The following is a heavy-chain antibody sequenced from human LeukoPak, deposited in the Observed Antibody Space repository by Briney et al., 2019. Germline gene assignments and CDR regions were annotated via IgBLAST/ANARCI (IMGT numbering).Heavy chain of an antibody. CDR3: ARVGTTSNFYYYYGMDV. D-gene: IGHD2/OR15-2a*01. V-gene: IGHV3-74*01. Sequence: GGSLRLSCAASGFTFSSYCMYGARQAPGKGLVGVSRINRDGSTTSYAASVKGRFTISRDNAKNTLYLQMNSLRAEDTAVYYCARVGTTSNFYYYYGMDVWGQGTTVTVSS. J-gene: IGHJ6*02. CDR1: GFTFSSYC. CDR2: INRDGSTT.